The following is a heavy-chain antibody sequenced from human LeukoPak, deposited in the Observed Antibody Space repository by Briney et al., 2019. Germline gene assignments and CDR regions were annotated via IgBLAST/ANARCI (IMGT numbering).Heavy chain of an antibody. CDR1: GFTVSSNY. D-gene: IGHD4-23*01. CDR2: IYTGGST. CDR3: ARGPNGGSSPFY. V-gene: IGHV3-53*01. Sequence: GGSLRLSCAASGFTVSSNYMRWVRQAPGKGLEWVSVIYTGGSTYYADSVKGRFTISRDNSRNTLYLQMNSLRAEDTAMYYCARGPNGGSSPFYWGQGTLVTVSS. J-gene: IGHJ4*02.